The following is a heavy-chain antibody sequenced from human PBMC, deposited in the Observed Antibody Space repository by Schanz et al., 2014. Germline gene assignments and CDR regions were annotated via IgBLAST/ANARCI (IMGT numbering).Heavy chain of an antibody. CDR2: IYSGGST. D-gene: IGHD6-6*01. CDR1: GFIFNDYY. J-gene: IGHJ4*02. V-gene: IGHV3-66*01. Sequence: EVQLVESGGGLIHPGGSLRLSCAASGFIFNDYYMNWIRQAPGKGLEWVSVIYSGGSTYYADSVKGRFTISRDNSKNTLYLQMNSLRAEDTAVYYCARGYSSSMDVWGRGALVTVSS. CDR3: ARGYSSSMDV.